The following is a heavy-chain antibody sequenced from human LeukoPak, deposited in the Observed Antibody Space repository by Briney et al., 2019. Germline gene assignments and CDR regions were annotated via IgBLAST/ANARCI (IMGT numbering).Heavy chain of an antibody. D-gene: IGHD3-10*01. Sequence: SVKVSCKASGGTFSSYAISCVRQAPGRGLEWMGGIIPIFGTANYAQKFQGRVTITADESTSTAYMELSSLRSEDTAVYYCARLPMVRGLNYYGMDVWGQGTTVTVSS. V-gene: IGHV1-69*13. CDR2: IIPIFGTA. CDR3: ARLPMVRGLNYYGMDV. J-gene: IGHJ6*02. CDR1: GGTFSSYA.